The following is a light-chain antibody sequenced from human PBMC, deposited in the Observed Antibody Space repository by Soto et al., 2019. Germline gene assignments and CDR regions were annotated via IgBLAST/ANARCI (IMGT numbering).Light chain of an antibody. V-gene: IGKV3-11*01. CDR1: QSVSSY. CDR3: QQRSNWLIFT. CDR2: DAS. J-gene: IGKJ3*01. Sequence: EIVLTQSPATLSLAPGERATLSCRASQSVSSYLAWYQQQPGQAPRLLIYDASNRATGIPARFGDSGSGTVFTRTISRLEREEFAVYCCQQRSNWLIFTFGPGTQVDIK.